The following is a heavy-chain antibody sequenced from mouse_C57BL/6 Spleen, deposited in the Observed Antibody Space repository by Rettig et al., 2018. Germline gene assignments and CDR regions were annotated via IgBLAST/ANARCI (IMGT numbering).Heavy chain of an antibody. CDR3: ARLLGDY. D-gene: IGHD1-1*01. Sequence: ELVKPGASVKLSCKASGYTFTSYWMHWVKQRPGQGLEWIGNIIPSNGGTNYNENFKSKATLTVDKSSSTAYMQLSSLTSEDSAVYYCARLLGDYWGQGTTLTVSS. CDR2: IIPSNGGT. V-gene: IGHV1-53*01. J-gene: IGHJ2*01. CDR1: GYTFTSYW.